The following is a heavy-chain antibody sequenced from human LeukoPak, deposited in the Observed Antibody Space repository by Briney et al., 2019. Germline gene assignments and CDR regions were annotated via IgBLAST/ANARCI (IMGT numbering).Heavy chain of an antibody. V-gene: IGHV4-34*01. D-gene: IGHD3-10*01. CDR1: GGSFSGYY. Sequence: SETLSLTCAVYGGSFSGYYWSWIRQPPGKGLEWIGEINHSGSTNYNPSLKSRVTISVDTSKNQFSLKLSSVTAADTAVYYCARIGLLWFGELFSWFDPWGQGTLVTVSS. CDR2: INHSGST. CDR3: ARIGLLWFGELFSWFDP. J-gene: IGHJ5*02.